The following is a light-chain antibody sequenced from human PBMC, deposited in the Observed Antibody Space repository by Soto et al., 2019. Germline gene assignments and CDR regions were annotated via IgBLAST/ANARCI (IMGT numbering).Light chain of an antibody. CDR2: DVS. J-gene: IGLJ1*01. CDR1: SSDVGGYNY. CDR3: SSYTSDSTYV. Sequence: QSVLTQPASVSGSPGQSITISCTGTSSDVGGYNYVSWYQEHPGKAPKLMICDVSNRPSGVSNRFSGSKSDNTASLTISGLQAEDEADYYCSSYTSDSTYVFGTGTKVTVL. V-gene: IGLV2-14*01.